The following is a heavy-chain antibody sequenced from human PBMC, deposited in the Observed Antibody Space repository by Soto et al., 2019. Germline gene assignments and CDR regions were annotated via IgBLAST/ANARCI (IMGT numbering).Heavy chain of an antibody. V-gene: IGHV1-24*01. CDR1: GYTLTELS. Sequence: GASVKVSCKVSGYTLTELSKLWVRPAPGKRLEWMGDFDPEDGETIYAQKLQGRVTMSEDTSTDTAYMELSSLRSEDTAVYYCATNPYYYDSSGYHHGDWGQGTLVTVSS. CDR2: FDPEDGET. D-gene: IGHD3-22*01. J-gene: IGHJ4*02. CDR3: ATNPYYYDSSGYHHGD.